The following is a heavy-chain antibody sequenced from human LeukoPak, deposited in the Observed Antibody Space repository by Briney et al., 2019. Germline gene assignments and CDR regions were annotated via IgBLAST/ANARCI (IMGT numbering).Heavy chain of an antibody. V-gene: IGHV3-30*02. CDR2: IRYDGSNK. J-gene: IGHJ4*02. CDR3: AHGAMYQLDY. CDR1: GFIFSSYG. D-gene: IGHD2-2*01. Sequence: GGSLRLSCAASGFIFSSYGMHWVRQAPGKGLEWVAFIRYDGSNKYYADSVKGRFTISGDNSKNTLFLQMNSLRAEDTAVYYCAHGAMYQLDYWGQGTLVTVSS.